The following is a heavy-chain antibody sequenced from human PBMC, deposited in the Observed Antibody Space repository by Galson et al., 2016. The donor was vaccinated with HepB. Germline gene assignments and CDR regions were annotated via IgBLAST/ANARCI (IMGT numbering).Heavy chain of an antibody. CDR2: ISVYNGTT. D-gene: IGHD1-14*01. V-gene: IGHV1-18*01. J-gene: IGHJ6*02. CDR1: GFTNYG. CDR3: ARDRKPYGMDV. Sequence: SVKVSCKASGFTNYGFSWVRQAPGQGLEWMGWISVYNGTTTYAHKLQGRITMTTDTLTRTAYMELRSLRSDDTAVYYCARDRKPYGMDVWGQGTTVTVSS.